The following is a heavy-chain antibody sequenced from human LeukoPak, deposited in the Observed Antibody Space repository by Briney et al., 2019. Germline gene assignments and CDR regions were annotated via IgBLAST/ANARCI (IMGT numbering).Heavy chain of an antibody. CDR2: ISYSGST. CDR3: ARDSSGWSPLFDY. D-gene: IGHD6-19*01. J-gene: IGHJ4*02. CDR1: GDSISSYY. Sequence: PSETLSLTCTVSGDSISSYYWSWIRQPPGKGLXXXXYISYSGSTNYNPSLKSRVTISIDTSKNQFSLRLSSVTAADTAVYYCARDSSGWSPLFDYWGQGTLVTVSS. V-gene: IGHV4-59*01.